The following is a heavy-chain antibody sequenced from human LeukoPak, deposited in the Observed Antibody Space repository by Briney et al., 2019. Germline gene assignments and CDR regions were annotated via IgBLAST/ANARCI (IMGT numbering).Heavy chain of an antibody. V-gene: IGHV3-30-3*01. J-gene: IGHJ4*02. CDR3: DRVGDYYDSRGYFDY. D-gene: IGHD3-22*01. Sequence: PGGSLRLSCAASGFIFSNYAMHWVRQAPGKGLEWVAVISYDGSNKNYADSVKGRFTISRDNSKNTLYLQMNSLRAEDTAVYYCDRVGDYYDSRGYFDYWGQGTLVTVSA. CDR2: ISYDGSNK. CDR1: GFIFSNYA.